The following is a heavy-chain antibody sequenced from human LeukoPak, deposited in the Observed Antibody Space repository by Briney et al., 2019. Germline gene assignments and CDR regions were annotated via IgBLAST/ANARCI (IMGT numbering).Heavy chain of an antibody. CDR2: IKQAGSEK. CDR1: GFTFSSYW. CDR3: ARGYYDSSGYYYDY. J-gene: IGHJ4*02. D-gene: IGHD3-22*01. Sequence: GGSLRLSCIVSGFTFSSYWMTWVRQAPGKGLEWVANIKQAGSEKYYVDSVKGRFTTSRDNAQNSLYLHMNSLRAEDTAVYYCARGYYDSSGYYYDYWGQGTLVTVSS. V-gene: IGHV3-7*04.